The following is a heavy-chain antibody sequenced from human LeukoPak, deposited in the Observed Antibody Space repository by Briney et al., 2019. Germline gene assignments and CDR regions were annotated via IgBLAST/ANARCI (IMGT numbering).Heavy chain of an antibody. D-gene: IGHD4-17*01. Sequence: ASVKVSCKASGGTFISYAISWVRQAPGQGLEWMGGIIPIFGTANYAQKFQGRVTITADESTSTAYMELSSLRSEDTAVYYCARDGGHYGDYYFDYWGQGTLDTVSS. CDR3: ARDGGHYGDYYFDY. CDR1: GGTFISYA. V-gene: IGHV1-69*13. J-gene: IGHJ4*02. CDR2: IIPIFGTA.